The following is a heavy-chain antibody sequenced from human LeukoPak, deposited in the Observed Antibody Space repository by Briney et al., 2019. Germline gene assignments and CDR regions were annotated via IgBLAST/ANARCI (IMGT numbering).Heavy chain of an antibody. CDR1: GYTFTGYY. CDR3: ARIQRPKYYGSGSYYYLDY. Sequence: GASVKVSCKASGYTFTGYYIHWVRQAPGQGLEWMGWINPNSGGTNYAQKFQGRVTMTRDTSISTAYMELRSLRSDDTAVYYCARIQRPKYYGSGSYYYLDYWGQGTLVTVSS. CDR2: INPNSGGT. V-gene: IGHV1-2*02. D-gene: IGHD3-10*01. J-gene: IGHJ4*02.